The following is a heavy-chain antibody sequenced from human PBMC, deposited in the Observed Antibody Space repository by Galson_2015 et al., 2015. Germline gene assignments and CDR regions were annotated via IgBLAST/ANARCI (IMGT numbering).Heavy chain of an antibody. V-gene: IGHV1-18*01. J-gene: IGHJ6*03. CDR1: GYTFTSYG. CDR3: ARDHRDYYYMDV. CDR2: ISAYNGNT. Sequence: SVKVSCKASGYTFTSYGISWVRQTPGQGLEWMGWISAYNGNTNYAQKLQGRVTMTTDTSTSTAYMELRSLRSDDTAVYYCARDHRDYYYMDVWGKGTTVTVSS.